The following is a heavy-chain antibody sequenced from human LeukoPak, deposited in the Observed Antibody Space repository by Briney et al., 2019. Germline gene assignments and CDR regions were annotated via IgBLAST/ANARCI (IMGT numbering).Heavy chain of an antibody. CDR2: IYYSGST. V-gene: IGHV4-39*01. J-gene: IGHJ4*02. Sequence: PSETLSLTCTVSGGSISSSSYYRGWIRQPPGKGLEWIGSIYYSGSTYYNPSLKSRVTISVDTSKNQFSLKLSSVTAADTAVYYCARRNDFWSGYYWGNFDYWGQGTLVTVSS. D-gene: IGHD3-3*01. CDR3: ARRNDFWSGYYWGNFDY. CDR1: GGSISSSSYY.